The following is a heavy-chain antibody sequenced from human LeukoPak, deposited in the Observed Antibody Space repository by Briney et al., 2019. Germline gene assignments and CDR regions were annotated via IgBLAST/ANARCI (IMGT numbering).Heavy chain of an antibody. J-gene: IGHJ6*01. CDR1: GFIFSSYA. D-gene: IGHD1-7*01. CDR3: AEGARITETTVAPVV. CDR2: SGSGDNT. Sequence: GASLRLSCAASGFIFSSYAMTWVRQAPGKGLEWVSVSGSGDNTFYADSVKGRFTISRDNSKNTLYLQINNLRAEDTAVYYCAEGARITETTVAPVVWGRGTTVTASS. V-gene: IGHV3-23*01.